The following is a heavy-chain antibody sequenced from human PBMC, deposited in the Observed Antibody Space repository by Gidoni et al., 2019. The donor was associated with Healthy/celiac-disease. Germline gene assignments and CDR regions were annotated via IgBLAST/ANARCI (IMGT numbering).Heavy chain of an antibody. CDR3: ARLPYYYDSSGYPWWGGFDY. CDR2: IYPGDSDT. V-gene: IGHV5-51*03. J-gene: IGHJ4*02. CDR1: GYSFTSYW. D-gene: IGHD3-22*01. Sequence: EVQLVQSGAEVKKPGASRKISCKGSGYSFTSYWTGWVRQMPGKGLEWMGIIYPGDSDTRYSPSFQGQVTISADKSISTAYLQWSSLKASDTAMYYCARLPYYYDSSGYPWWGGFDYWGQGTLVTVSS.